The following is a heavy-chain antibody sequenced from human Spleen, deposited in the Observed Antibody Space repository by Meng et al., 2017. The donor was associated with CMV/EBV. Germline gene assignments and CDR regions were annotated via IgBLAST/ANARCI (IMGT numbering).Heavy chain of an antibody. CDR3: ARGDPASYDY. D-gene: IGHD2-2*01. V-gene: IGHV4-30-4*08. CDR1: GGSISSGDYY. Sequence: CNVSGGSISSGDYYWSWIRQPPGKGLEWIGYIYYSGSTYYNPSLKSRVTISVDTSKNQFSLKLSSVTAADTAVYYCARGDPASYDYWGQGTLVTVSS. CDR2: IYYSGST. J-gene: IGHJ4*02.